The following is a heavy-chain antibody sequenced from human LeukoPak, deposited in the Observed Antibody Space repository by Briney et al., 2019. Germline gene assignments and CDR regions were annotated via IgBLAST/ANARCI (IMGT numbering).Heavy chain of an antibody. J-gene: IGHJ6*02. CDR3: ARVMGYCSSTSCYKGVHYYYGMDV. Sequence: GGSLRLSCAASGFTFSSYGMHWVRQAPGKGLEWVAVIWYDGSNKYYADSVKGRFTISRDNSKNTLYLQMNSLRAEDTAVYYCARVMGYCSSTSCYKGVHYYYGMDVWGQGTTVTVSS. D-gene: IGHD2-2*01. CDR1: GFTFSSYG. V-gene: IGHV3-33*01. CDR2: IWYDGSNK.